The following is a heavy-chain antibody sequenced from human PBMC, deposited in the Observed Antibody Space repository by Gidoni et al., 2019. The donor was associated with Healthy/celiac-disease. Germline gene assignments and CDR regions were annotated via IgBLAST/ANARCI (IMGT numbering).Heavy chain of an antibody. Sequence: QVQLVQSGAEVKKPGASVKVSCKVSGYTLTELSMHWVRQAPGKGLEWMGGFDPEDGETIYAQKFQGRVTMTEDTSTDTAYMELSSLRSEDTAVYYCATFTNPRQHFDWSAHNDAFDIWGQGTMVTVSS. V-gene: IGHV1-24*01. CDR2: FDPEDGET. D-gene: IGHD3-9*01. CDR3: ATFTNPRQHFDWSAHNDAFDI. CDR1: GYTLTELS. J-gene: IGHJ3*02.